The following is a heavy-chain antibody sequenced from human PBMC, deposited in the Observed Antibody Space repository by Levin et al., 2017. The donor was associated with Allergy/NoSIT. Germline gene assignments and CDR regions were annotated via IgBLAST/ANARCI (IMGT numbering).Heavy chain of an antibody. Sequence: GESLKISCAASGFTFSSYAMSWVRQAPGKGLEWVSAISGSGGSTYYADSVKGRFTISRDNSKNTLYLQMNSLRAEDTAVYYCAKDVIAVAGTWYFQHWGQGTLVTVSS. CDR1: GFTFSSYA. J-gene: IGHJ1*01. D-gene: IGHD6-19*01. V-gene: IGHV3-23*01. CDR3: AKDVIAVAGTWYFQH. CDR2: ISGSGGST.